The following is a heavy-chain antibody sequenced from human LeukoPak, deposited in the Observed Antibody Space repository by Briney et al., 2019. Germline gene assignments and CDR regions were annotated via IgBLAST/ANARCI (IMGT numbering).Heavy chain of an antibody. J-gene: IGHJ5*02. CDR2: IYYSGST. Sequence: PSQTLSLTCTVSGGSISSGGYYWSWIRQHPGKGLEWIGYIYYSGSTYYNPSLKSRVTISVDTSKNQFSLKLSSVTAADTAVYYCARMVVVVPAARRRGGGWFDPWGQGTLVTVSS. CDR3: ARMVVVVPAARRRGGGWFDP. V-gene: IGHV4-31*03. D-gene: IGHD2-2*01. CDR1: GGSISSGGYY.